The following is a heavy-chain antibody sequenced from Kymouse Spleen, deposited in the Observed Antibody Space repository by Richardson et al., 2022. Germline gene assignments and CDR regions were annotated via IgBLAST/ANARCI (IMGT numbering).Heavy chain of an antibody. CDR3: TTGYYYGSGSYYKSDHGMDV. CDR1: GFTFSNAW. Sequence: EVQLVESGGGLVKPGGSLRLSCAASGFTFSNAWMSWVRQAPGKGLEWVGRIKSKTDGGTTDYAAPVKGRFTISRDDSKNTLYLQMNSLKTEDTAVYYCTTGYYYGSGSYYKSDHGMDVWGQGTTVTVSS. J-gene: IGHJ6*02. V-gene: IGHV3-15*01. CDR2: IKSKTDGGTT. D-gene: IGHD3-10*01.